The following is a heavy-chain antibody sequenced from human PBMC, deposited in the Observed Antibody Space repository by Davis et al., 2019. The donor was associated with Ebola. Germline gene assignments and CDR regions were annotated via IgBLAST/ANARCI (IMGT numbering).Heavy chain of an antibody. V-gene: IGHV4-4*02. D-gene: IGHD2-15*01. Sequence: MPSETLSLTCAVSGGSISSSNWWSWVRQPPGKGLEWIGEIYHSGSTNYNPSLKSRVTISVDTSKNQFSLKLSSVTAADTAVYYCARGPLGYCSGGSCDYWGQGTLVTVSS. J-gene: IGHJ4*02. CDR1: GGSISSSNW. CDR2: IYHSGST. CDR3: ARGPLGYCSGGSCDY.